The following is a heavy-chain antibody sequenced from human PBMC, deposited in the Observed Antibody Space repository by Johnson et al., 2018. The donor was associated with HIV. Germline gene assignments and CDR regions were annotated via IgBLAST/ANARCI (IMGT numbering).Heavy chain of an antibody. V-gene: IGHV3-30-3*01. CDR1: GFTFSSYA. CDR3: ARVDGATGYHDAFDI. CDR2: ISYDGSHN. J-gene: IGHJ3*02. D-gene: IGHD1-26*01. Sequence: QVQLVESGGGVVQPGRSLSLSCVASGFTFSSYAMHWVRQAPGKGLEWVAVISYDGSHNYSADSVQGRFTISRDNSKTTLYLQMNRLRAEDTAVYYSARVDGATGYHDAFDIWGQGTMVTVSS.